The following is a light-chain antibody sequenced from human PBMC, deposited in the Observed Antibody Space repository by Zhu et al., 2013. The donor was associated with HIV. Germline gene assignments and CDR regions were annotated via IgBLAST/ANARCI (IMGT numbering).Light chain of an antibody. V-gene: IGKV3D-7*01. CDR2: GAS. J-gene: IGKJ4*01. CDR3: QQGNSFPLT. Sequence: EIVLTQSPGTLSLSPGERATLSCRASQSVSSSYLGWYQQKPGQAPRLLIYGASTRATGIPDRFSGSGSGTDFTLTISSLQPEDFATYYCQQGNSFPLTFGGGTKVEIK. CDR1: QSVSSSY.